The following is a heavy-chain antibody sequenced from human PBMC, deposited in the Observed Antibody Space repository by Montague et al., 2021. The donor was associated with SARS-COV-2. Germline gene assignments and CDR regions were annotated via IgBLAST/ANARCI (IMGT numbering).Heavy chain of an antibody. V-gene: IGHV4-39*02. J-gene: IGHJ3*01. Sequence: SETLSLTCTVSGGSIKTSSYYWSWIRQPPGQGLDWIGSIYYSGSTYYNPSLKSRVTISVDTSKNHFSLKLSSVTAADTAVYYCAMRGGALDAFDVWGQGTTVTVSS. CDR3: AMRGGALDAFDV. CDR2: IYYSGST. D-gene: IGHD4-17*01. CDR1: GGSIKTSSYY.